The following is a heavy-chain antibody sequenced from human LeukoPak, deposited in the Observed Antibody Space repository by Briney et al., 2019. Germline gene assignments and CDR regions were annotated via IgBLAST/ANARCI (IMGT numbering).Heavy chain of an antibody. CDR3: AKDEGPDDSWRFDY. J-gene: IGHJ4*02. V-gene: IGHV3-23*01. Sequence: GGSLRLSCAASGFTFSTYSMSWVRQAPGKGLEWVSSIYPSGRRTYYADSVKGRFTSSRDNSKNTVYLQMSSLRLEDTAVYFCAKDEGPDDSWRFDYWGQGTLVSVSS. D-gene: IGHD3-3*01. CDR2: IYPSGRRT. CDR1: GFTFSTYS.